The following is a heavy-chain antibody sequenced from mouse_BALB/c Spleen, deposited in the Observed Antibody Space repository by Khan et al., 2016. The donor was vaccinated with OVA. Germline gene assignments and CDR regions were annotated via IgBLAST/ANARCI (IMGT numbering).Heavy chain of an antibody. CDR2: IWSDGST. Sequence: VELVESGPGLVAPSQSLSITCTVSGFSLTSYGVHWVRQPPGKGLEWLVVIWSDGSTNYNSVIKSRLSISKDNSKSQVFLKMNSLQTDDTAIYYCARWFDGYSSLYAMDYWGQGTSVTVSS. D-gene: IGHD2-3*01. V-gene: IGHV2-6*02. CDR3: ARWFDGYSSLYAMDY. CDR1: GFSLTSYG. J-gene: IGHJ4*01.